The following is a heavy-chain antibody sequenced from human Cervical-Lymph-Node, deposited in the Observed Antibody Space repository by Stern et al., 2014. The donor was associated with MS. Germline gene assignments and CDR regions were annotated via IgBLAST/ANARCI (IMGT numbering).Heavy chain of an antibody. D-gene: IGHD3-3*01. Sequence: QMQLVQSGPGLVKPSQTLSLTCTVSGDSITSNSYYWSWLRQHPTQGLEWIGYIYYSGTTYYNPSLQSRLSLSVDTSKNQFSLKLNSVTAADTAIYYCARFRTIYDWFDPWGQGTLVTVSS. CDR1: GDSITSNSYY. CDR2: IYYSGTT. CDR3: ARFRTIYDWFDP. J-gene: IGHJ5*02. V-gene: IGHV4-31*03.